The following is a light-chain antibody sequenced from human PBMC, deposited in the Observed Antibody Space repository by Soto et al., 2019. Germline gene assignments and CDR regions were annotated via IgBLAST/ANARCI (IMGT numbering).Light chain of an antibody. CDR3: QHNDTNSSWT. CDR1: QGLGHF. V-gene: IGKV1-5*01. J-gene: IGKJ1*01. Sequence: DVLLTQSPSALSASLGDRVTITCRASQGLGHFLAWYQQKTGEAPKLLIYHASTLESGVPSRFSGSGSGTEFTLTISRLQPDDVATYYCQHNDTNSSWTFGQGTKVEIK. CDR2: HAS.